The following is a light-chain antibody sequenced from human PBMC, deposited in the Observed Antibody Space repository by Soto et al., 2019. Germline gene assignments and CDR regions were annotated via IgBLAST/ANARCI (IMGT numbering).Light chain of an antibody. CDR2: DAS. CDR1: QDISNY. Sequence: TQSPSSLPASVGDRVTITCQASQDISNYLNWYQQKPGKAPELLINDASNLEMGVPSRFSGVGSGTDFTFTISSLQPEDIATYFCQQYDSLPITFGQGTRLE. V-gene: IGKV1-33*01. J-gene: IGKJ5*01. CDR3: QQYDSLPIT.